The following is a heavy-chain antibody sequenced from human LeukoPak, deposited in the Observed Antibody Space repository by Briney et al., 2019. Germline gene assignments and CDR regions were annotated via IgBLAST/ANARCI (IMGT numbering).Heavy chain of an antibody. J-gene: IGHJ4*02. Sequence: SETLSLTCAVYGGSFSGYYWSWIRQPPEKGLEWIGEINHSGSTNYNPSLKSRVTISVDTSKNQFSLKLSSVTAADAAVYYCARDWYSSSWYVAPHIDYWGQGTLVTVSS. D-gene: IGHD6-13*01. CDR2: INHSGST. CDR1: GGSFSGYY. CDR3: ARDWYSSSWYVAPHIDY. V-gene: IGHV4-34*01.